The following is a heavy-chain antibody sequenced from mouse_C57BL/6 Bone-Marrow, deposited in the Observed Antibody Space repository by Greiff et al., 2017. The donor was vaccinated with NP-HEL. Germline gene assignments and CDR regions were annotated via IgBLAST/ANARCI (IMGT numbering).Heavy chain of an antibody. J-gene: IGHJ1*03. D-gene: IGHD1-1*01. V-gene: IGHV12-3*01. CDR2: ITHSGET. CDR1: GFPITSGYY. CDR3: AGVYYYGSSPYWYFDV. Sequence: VKLVESGPGLVKPSQSLFLTCSITGFPITSGYYWIWIRQSPGKPLAWMGYITHSGETFYNPSLQSPISITRETSKNQFFLQLNSVTTEDTAMYYCAGVYYYGSSPYWYFDVWGTGTTVTVSS.